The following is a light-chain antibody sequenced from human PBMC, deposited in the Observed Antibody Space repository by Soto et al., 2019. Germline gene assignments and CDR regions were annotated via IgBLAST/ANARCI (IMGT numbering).Light chain of an antibody. Sequence: DIVMTQSPDSLAVSLGERATINCKSSQSVLYNFNNKKYLAWYQQKPGQPPKLLIYWASTRESGVPDRFSGSGSETDFTLTIGSLQAEDVAVYYCQQYCSIPITFGQGTRLEIK. CDR1: QSVLYNFNNKKY. J-gene: IGKJ5*01. CDR3: QQYCSIPIT. CDR2: WAS. V-gene: IGKV4-1*01.